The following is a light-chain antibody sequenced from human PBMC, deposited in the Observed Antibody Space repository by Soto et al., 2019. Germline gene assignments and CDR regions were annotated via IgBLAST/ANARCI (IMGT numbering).Light chain of an antibody. CDR2: LSSDGSH. J-gene: IGLJ2*01. Sequence: QSALTQSPSASASLGASVKLTCTLSSGHSSYAIAWHQQQPEKGPRYLMKLSSDGSHYKGDGIPDRFSGSSSGAERYLTISSLQSEDEADYYCQTWGTGIVFGGGTKLTVL. CDR1: SGHSSYA. CDR3: QTWGTGIV. V-gene: IGLV4-69*01.